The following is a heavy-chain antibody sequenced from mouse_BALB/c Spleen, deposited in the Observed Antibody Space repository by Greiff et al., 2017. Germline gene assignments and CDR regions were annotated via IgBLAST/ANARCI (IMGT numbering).Heavy chain of an antibody. CDR3: ARSYYYGSSYVRFAY. CDR1: GYTFTSYW. CDR2: INPSTGYT. J-gene: IGHJ3*01. D-gene: IGHD1-1*01. V-gene: IGHV1-4*01. Sequence: QVQLKESGAELARPGASVKMSCKASGYTFTSYWMHWVKQRPGQGLEWIGYINPSTGYTEYNQKFKDKATLTADKSSSTAYMQLSSLTSEDSAVYYCARSYYYGSSYVRFAYWGQGTLVTVSA.